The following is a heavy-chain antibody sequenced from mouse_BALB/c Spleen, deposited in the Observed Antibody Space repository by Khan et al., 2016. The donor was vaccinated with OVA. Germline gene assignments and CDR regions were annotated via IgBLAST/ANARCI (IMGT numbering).Heavy chain of an antibody. CDR3: TRDRIDY. CDR1: GYTFTTYW. CDR2: INPTSGYT. J-gene: IGHJ2*01. Sequence: QMQLEESGAELAKPGASVKMSCKASGYTFTTYWMHWVKQRPGQGLEWIGYINPTSGYTDYNEKFEDRATLSADKSSSTAYLQLSSLTSEDSAVYYCTRDRIDYWGQGTTLTVAS. V-gene: IGHV1-7*01.